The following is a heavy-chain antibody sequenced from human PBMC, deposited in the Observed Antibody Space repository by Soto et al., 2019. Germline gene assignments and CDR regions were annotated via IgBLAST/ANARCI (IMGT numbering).Heavy chain of an antibody. Sequence: SETLSLTCTVSGGSISSGDYYWSWIRQPPGKGLEWIGYIYYSGSTYYNPSLKSRVTISVDTSKNQFSLKLSSVTAADTAVYYCARVGRVADCSGGSCYSSGYGMDVWGQGTTVTVSS. D-gene: IGHD2-15*01. CDR1: GGSISSGDYY. V-gene: IGHV4-30-4*01. CDR2: IYYSGST. CDR3: ARVGRVADCSGGSCYSSGYGMDV. J-gene: IGHJ6*02.